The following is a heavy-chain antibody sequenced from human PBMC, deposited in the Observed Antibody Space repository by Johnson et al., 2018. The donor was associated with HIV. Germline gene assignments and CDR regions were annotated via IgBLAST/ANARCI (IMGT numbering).Heavy chain of an antibody. J-gene: IGHJ3*02. Sequence: VQLVESGGGLVQPGGSLRLSCAASGFTFSSYAMSWVRQAPGKGLEWVSAISGSGGSTYYADSVKGRFTISRDNSKNTLYLQMNSLRAEATAVYYFAKLRGWYPDAFDIWGQGTMVTVSS. CDR3: AKLRGWYPDAFDI. CDR1: GFTFSSYA. V-gene: IGHV3-23*04. D-gene: IGHD6-19*01. CDR2: ISGSGGST.